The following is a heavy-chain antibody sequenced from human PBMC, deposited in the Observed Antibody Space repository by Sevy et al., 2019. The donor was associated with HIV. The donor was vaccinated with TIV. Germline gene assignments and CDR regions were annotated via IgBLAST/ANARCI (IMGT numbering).Heavy chain of an antibody. CDR3: VREGVGGYSYSLDC. J-gene: IGHJ4*02. V-gene: IGHV3-7*01. D-gene: IGHD5-18*01. Sequence: GGSLRLSCAASGFTFSVYWMSWVRQAPGKGLEWVATMKEDGSDKDYVDSVKGRFTISRDNAKNSLYLQMNSLRAGDTGVYSCVREGVGGYSYSLDCWGQGTLVTVSS. CDR2: MKEDGSDK. CDR1: GFTFSVYW.